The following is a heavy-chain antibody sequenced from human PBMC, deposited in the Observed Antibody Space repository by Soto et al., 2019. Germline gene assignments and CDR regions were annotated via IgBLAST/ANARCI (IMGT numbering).Heavy chain of an antibody. CDR2: NYYSGIT. V-gene: IGHV4-31*03. J-gene: IGHJ6*02. D-gene: IGHD6-6*01. Sequence: QVQLQESGPGLVKPSQTLSLTCTVSGGSISSGGYYWTWIRQHPGKGLEWIGYNYYSGITYYNPSLKSRVTISLDTSKNQFSLKLSSVTAADTAVYYCARGSSIAGLYYGKVVWGQGTTVSVSS. CDR1: GGSISSGGYY. CDR3: ARGSSIAGLYYGKVV.